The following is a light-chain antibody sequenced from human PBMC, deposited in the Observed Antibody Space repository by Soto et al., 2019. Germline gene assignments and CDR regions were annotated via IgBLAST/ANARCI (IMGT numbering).Light chain of an antibody. J-gene: IGLJ1*01. CDR3: GTWDSSLSAFDV. V-gene: IGLV1-51*02. CDR2: ENN. CDR1: SSNIGNNY. Sequence: QSVLTQPPSVSAAPGQTVTISCSGSSSNIGNNYVSWYQQLPGTAPKLLIYENNKRPSGIPDRFSGSKSGTSATLGITGLQTGDEADYYCGTWDSSLSAFDVFGTGTKVTVL.